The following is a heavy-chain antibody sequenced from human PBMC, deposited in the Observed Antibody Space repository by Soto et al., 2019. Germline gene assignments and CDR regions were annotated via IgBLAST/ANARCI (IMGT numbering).Heavy chain of an antibody. CDR2: ISGSGGGK. CDR1: GFTFSSYA. V-gene: IGHV3-23*01. CDR3: AIDASPYAWNYVLDY. D-gene: IGHD1-7*01. J-gene: IGHJ4*02. Sequence: VGSLRLSCAASGFTFSSYAMTWVRQAPGKGLEWVSGISGSGGGKYYADSVKGRFTISRDSSKNTLYLQMNSLTAEDTAVYYCAIDASPYAWNYVLDYWGQGTPVTVSS.